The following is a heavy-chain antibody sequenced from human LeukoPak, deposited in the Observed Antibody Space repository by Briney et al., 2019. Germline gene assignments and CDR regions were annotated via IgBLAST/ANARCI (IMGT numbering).Heavy chain of an antibody. D-gene: IGHD6-13*01. V-gene: IGHV1-18*01. J-gene: IGHJ4*02. Sequence: ASVKVSCKASGYTFTSYGISWVRQAPGQGLEWMGWISAYNGNTNYAQKLQGRVTMTTDTSTSTAYMELRSLRSDDTAVYYCARPLSTGIAAAGLDYWGQGTLVIVSS. CDR2: ISAYNGNT. CDR1: GYTFTSYG. CDR3: ARPLSTGIAAAGLDY.